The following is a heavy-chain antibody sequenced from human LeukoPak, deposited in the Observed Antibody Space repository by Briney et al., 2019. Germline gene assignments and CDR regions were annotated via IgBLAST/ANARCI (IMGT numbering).Heavy chain of an antibody. V-gene: IGHV3-23*01. CDR3: AKAGVASCGGDCYFDY. D-gene: IGHD2-21*02. Sequence: ESLTLSCAASGFTFSIYSISWVRQPPGEGREWDGAIGGSGGSRYYADAVKGRFTISRDKYKTKMYLEMNRMRAEDTAVYYCAKAGVASCGGDCYFDYWGQGTLVTVSS. CDR2: IGGSGGSR. J-gene: IGHJ4*02. CDR1: GFTFSIYS.